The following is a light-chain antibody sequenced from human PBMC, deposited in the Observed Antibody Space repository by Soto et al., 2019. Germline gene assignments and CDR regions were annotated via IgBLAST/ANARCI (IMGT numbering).Light chain of an antibody. J-gene: IGLJ2*01. Sequence: QSVLTQSPSASASLGASVKLTCTLSSGHSSYAIAWHTQQPEKGPRYLMKLKSDGSHRKGDGIPDRFSGSSSGAERYLTISSLQSEDEADYYCKTWGSGIRVVFGGGTKLTVL. V-gene: IGLV4-69*01. CDR1: SGHSSYA. CDR3: KTWGSGIRVV. CDR2: LKSDGSH.